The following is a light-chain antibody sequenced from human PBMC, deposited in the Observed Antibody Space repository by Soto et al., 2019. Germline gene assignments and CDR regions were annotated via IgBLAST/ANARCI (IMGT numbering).Light chain of an antibody. Sequence: ILLTQSPSSLSSFVGDRVTITCRASQDIGNFLAWYQQKPGKVPKLLIYAASTLQAGIPSRFSGSGSGTDFTLTISSLQPEDFATYYCQQCKVAPLTFGGGTKVEIK. J-gene: IGKJ4*01. CDR3: QQCKVAPLT. CDR1: QDIGNF. CDR2: AAS. V-gene: IGKV1-27*01.